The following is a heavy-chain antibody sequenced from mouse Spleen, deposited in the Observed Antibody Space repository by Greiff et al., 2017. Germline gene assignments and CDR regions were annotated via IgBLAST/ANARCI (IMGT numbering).Heavy chain of an antibody. V-gene: IGHV1-76*01. D-gene: IGHD2-1*01. CDR2: IYPGSGNT. CDR3: ATYGNYDWYFDV. Sequence: VKLMESGAELVRPGASVKLSCKASGYTFTDYYINWVKQRPGQGLEWIARIYPGSGNTYYNEKFKGKATLTAEKSSSTAYMQLSSLTSEDSAVYFCATYGNYDWYFDVWGTGTTVTVSS. CDR1: GYTFTDYY. J-gene: IGHJ1*03.